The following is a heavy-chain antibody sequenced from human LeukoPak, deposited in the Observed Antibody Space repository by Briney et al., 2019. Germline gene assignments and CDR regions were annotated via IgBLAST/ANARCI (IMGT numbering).Heavy chain of an antibody. CDR3: ARVRYSYGDSDY. Sequence: SETLSLTCAVSGYSISSGYYWGWIRQPPGKGLEWIGTIYHNGNTYYNPSLKSRVTISVDTSKNQFSLKLSSVTAADTAVYYCARVRYSYGDSDYWGQGTLVTVSS. CDR2: IYHNGNT. V-gene: IGHV4-38-2*01. CDR1: GYSISSGYY. J-gene: IGHJ4*02. D-gene: IGHD5-18*01.